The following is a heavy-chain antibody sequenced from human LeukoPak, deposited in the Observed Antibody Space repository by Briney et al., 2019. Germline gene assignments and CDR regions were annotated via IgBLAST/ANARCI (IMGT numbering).Heavy chain of an antibody. Sequence: PSETLSLTCAVYGGSFSGYYWSWIRQPPGKGLEWIGEINHSGSTNYNPSLKSRVTISVDTSKNRLSLKLSSVTAADTAVYYCARGYCSGGSCYGRGGPFDYWGQGTLVTVSS. D-gene: IGHD2-15*01. J-gene: IGHJ4*02. V-gene: IGHV4-34*01. CDR3: ARGYCSGGSCYGRGGPFDY. CDR1: GGSFSGYY. CDR2: INHSGST.